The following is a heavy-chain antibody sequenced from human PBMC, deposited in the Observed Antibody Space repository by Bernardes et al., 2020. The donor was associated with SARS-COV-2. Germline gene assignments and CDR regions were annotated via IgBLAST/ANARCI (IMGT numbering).Heavy chain of an antibody. CDR2: INTNTGNP. CDR3: ARDSGFGELFPNWFDP. Sequence: ASVKVSCKASGYTFTSYAMNWVRQAPGQGLEWMGWINTNTGNPTYAQGFTGRFVFSLDTSVSTAYLQISSLKAEDTAVYYCARDSGFGELFPNWFDPWGQGTLVTVSS. V-gene: IGHV7-4-1*02. D-gene: IGHD3-10*01. J-gene: IGHJ5*02. CDR1: GYTFTSYA.